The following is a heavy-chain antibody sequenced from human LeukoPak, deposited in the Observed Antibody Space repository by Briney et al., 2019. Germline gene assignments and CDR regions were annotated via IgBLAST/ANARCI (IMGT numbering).Heavy chain of an antibody. Sequence: GASVKVSCKASGYTFTSYAMHWVRQAPGQRLEWMGWINAGNGNTKYSQKFQDRATITRDTSASTACMELSSLRSEDTAVYYCARDSHYYESSGYNQGDFDYWGQGTLVTVSS. J-gene: IGHJ4*02. CDR2: INAGNGNT. V-gene: IGHV1-3*01. CDR1: GYTFTSYA. D-gene: IGHD3-22*01. CDR3: ARDSHYYESSGYNQGDFDY.